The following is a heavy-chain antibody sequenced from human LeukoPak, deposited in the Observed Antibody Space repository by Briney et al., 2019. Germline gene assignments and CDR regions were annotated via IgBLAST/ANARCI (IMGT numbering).Heavy chain of an antibody. CDR1: GFTFSSHA. CDR3: TRDRGTYNWFDP. D-gene: IGHD2-15*01. J-gene: IGHJ5*02. V-gene: IGHV3-23*01. Sequence: QPGGSLRLSCAASGFTFSSHAMSWVRQAPGKGLEWVSAISGSGGSTYYADSVKGRFTISRDDSKDTAFLHMDSLKTEDTALYYCTRDRGTYNWFDPWGQGTLVTVSS. CDR2: ISGSGGST.